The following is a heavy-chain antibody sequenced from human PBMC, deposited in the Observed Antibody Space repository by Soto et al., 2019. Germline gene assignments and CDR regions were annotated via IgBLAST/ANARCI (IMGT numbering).Heavy chain of an antibody. CDR2: IWYDGSNK. CDR1: GFTFNTYG. D-gene: IGHD2-15*01. Sequence: GESLKISCTTSGFTFNTYGMHWVRQAPGKGLEWVAIIWYDGSNKYYADSVKGRFTISRDNSKNTLYLQMNSLRAEDTALYYCARADCTGAYCYSWPFNYGVDVWGQGTTVTASS. J-gene: IGHJ6*02. CDR3: ARADCTGAYCYSWPFNYGVDV. V-gene: IGHV3-33*08.